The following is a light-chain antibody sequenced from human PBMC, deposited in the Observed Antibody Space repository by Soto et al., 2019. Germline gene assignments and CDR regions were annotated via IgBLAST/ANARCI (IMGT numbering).Light chain of an antibody. CDR3: QQYNNWPPKT. J-gene: IGKJ2*01. CDR2: GAS. V-gene: IGKV3-15*01. CDR1: QSVSSN. Sequence: EIVMKQSPATLSVSPGERATLSCRASQSVSSNLAWYQQKPGQAPRLLIYGASTRATGIPARFSGSGSGTEVTLTISSLQSEDFAVYYWQQYNNWPPKTFGQGTMLEIK.